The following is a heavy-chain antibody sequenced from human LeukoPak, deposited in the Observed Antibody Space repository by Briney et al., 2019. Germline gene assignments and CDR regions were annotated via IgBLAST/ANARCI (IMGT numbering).Heavy chain of an antibody. CDR2: IRSDGSNK. J-gene: IGHJ4*02. Sequence: GGSLRLSCAGSGFSFSSYGMHWVRQAPGKGLEWMAFIRSDGSNKYYADSVKGRFTISRDNSKNTLYLQMNSLRAEDTAVYYCARILDSAWGELGYWGQGTLVTAYS. CDR1: GFSFSSYG. D-gene: IGHD6-19*01. V-gene: IGHV3-30*02. CDR3: ARILDSAWGELGY.